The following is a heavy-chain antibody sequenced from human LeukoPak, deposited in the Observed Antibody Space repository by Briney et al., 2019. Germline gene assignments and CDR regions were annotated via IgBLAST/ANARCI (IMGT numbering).Heavy chain of an antibody. J-gene: IGHJ4*02. D-gene: IGHD5-18*01. Sequence: ASVKVSCKASGYIFTSFPIHWVRQAPGQRLEWMGWINTGNGNTKYSQKFEGRVTVTRDTSATAAYMELSSLRSEDTAVYHCARDRAMADYWGQGTLVTVSS. CDR1: GYIFTSFP. CDR3: ARDRAMADY. CDR2: INTGNGNT. V-gene: IGHV1-3*04.